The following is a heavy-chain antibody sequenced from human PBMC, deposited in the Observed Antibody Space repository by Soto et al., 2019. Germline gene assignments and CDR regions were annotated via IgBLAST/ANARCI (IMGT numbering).Heavy chain of an antibody. Sequence: QVQLQESGPGLVKPSETLSLNCTVSGASISSDYWTWIRQPPGKGLEWIGYIYYSGTTNYNPSLTSRVTNTXXTXKXXFPLRLISVTAADSAVYYCARARMHSSSWDAVPDSWGQGTLVTVSS. CDR1: GASISSDY. CDR2: IYYSGTT. V-gene: IGHV4-59*01. D-gene: IGHD6-13*01. CDR3: ARARMHSSSWDAVPDS. J-gene: IGHJ4*02.